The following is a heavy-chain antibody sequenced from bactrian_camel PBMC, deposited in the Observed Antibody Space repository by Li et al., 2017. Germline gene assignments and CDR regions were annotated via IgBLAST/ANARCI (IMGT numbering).Heavy chain of an antibody. CDR3: AADPNWGSPSYYQIDGSKYGCAPDFDN. CDR2: IYPGGGAT. Sequence: HVQLVESGGGSVQAGGSLRLSCAPSGHTSSRYYCMAWYRQIPGKAREGVAAIYPGGGATYYADSVQGRFTIYQDRGKDTLYLQMNNLQPEDSAMYYCAADPNWGSPSYYQIDGSKYGCAPDFDNWGQGTQVTVSS. CDR1: GHTSSRYYC. D-gene: IGHD2*01. J-gene: IGHJ4*01. V-gene: IGHV3S1*01.